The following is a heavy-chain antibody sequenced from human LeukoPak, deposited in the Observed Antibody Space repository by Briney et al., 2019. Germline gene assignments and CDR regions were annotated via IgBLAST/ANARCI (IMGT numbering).Heavy chain of an antibody. CDR2: IYSDGAT. J-gene: IGHJ4*02. CDR3: LSRVVGSSIDY. V-gene: IGHV3-66*01. CDR1: GFTVGRNY. Sequence: GGSLRLSCAASGFTVGRNYMTWVRQAPGKGLEWVSVIYSDGATYHTDSVKGRFTISRDNSKNTFYLQMNSLRTEDTAVYYCLSRVVGSSIDYWGQGSLVTVSS. D-gene: IGHD2-15*01.